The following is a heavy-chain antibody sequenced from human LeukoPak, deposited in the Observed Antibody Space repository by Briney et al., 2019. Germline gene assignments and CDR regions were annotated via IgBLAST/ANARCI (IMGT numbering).Heavy chain of an antibody. V-gene: IGHV3-30*02. Sequence: PGVTQRLYCAASGFTFSSYAMSRTHQAPGKGLEAEDGIRDDGNNKLYADSMKGRFTISRDNSKNTLYLHINSLRAEDTAVYYCVKDNPLDYWGQGTLVIVSS. CDR2: IRDDGNNK. D-gene: IGHD1-14*01. J-gene: IGHJ4*02. CDR3: VKDNPLDY. CDR1: GFTFSSYA.